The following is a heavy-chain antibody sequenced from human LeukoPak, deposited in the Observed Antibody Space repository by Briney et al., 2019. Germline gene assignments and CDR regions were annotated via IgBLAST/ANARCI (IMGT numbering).Heavy chain of an antibody. Sequence: GGSLRLSCAASGFTFSSYGMHWVRQAPGKGLEWVAVISYDGSNKYYADSVKGRFTISRDNSKNTLYLQMNSLRAEDTAVYYCANHDYGVTGDWGQGTLVTVSS. CDR3: ANHDYGVTGD. V-gene: IGHV3-30*18. CDR2: ISYDGSNK. D-gene: IGHD4-17*01. CDR1: GFTFSSYG. J-gene: IGHJ4*02.